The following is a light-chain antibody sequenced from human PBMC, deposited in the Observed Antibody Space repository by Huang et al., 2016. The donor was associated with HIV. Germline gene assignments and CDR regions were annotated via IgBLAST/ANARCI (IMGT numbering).Light chain of an antibody. V-gene: IGKV3-20*01. CDR3: LDLGTLLFP. J-gene: IGKJ4*01. CDR2: GAS. Sequence: EIVLTQSPGTLSLSPGERATLSCWASQSINTYYLAWYQQKPGQAPRLLIFGASSRATGVPDRFRGSGSGTEFTFPLRRMGAGDSGKDYCLDLGTLLFPFRGGTKVEIK. CDR1: QSINTYY.